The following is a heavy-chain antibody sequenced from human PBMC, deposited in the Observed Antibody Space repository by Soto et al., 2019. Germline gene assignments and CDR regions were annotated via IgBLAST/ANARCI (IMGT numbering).Heavy chain of an antibody. CDR3: ARTWLAGGTPADAFDI. CDR1: ASSISSAYF. Sequence: TCAVSASSISSAYFWGWIRQPPGKGLEWIATIFHTGGTYYNPSLKSRVTISVDTSNNQFSLRLNSVTAADTALYFCARTWLAGGTPADAFDIWGQGTMVTVSS. CDR2: IFHTGGT. J-gene: IGHJ3*02. V-gene: IGHV4-38-2*01. D-gene: IGHD2-15*01.